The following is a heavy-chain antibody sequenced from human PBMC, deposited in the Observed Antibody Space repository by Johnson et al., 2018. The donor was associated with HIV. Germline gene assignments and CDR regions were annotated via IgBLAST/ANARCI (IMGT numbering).Heavy chain of an antibody. J-gene: IGHJ3*02. CDR2: ISSNGGST. CDR3: TSSALGLMVAFDI. Sequence: VQLVESGGGLVQPGGSLRLSCAASGFTFSSYAMHWVRQAPGKGLEYVSAISSNGGSTYYANSVKGRFTISRDNSKNTLYLQMGSLRAEDMAVYYCTSSALGLMVAFDIWGQGTMVTVSS. CDR1: GFTFSSYA. V-gene: IGHV3-64*01. D-gene: IGHD7-27*01.